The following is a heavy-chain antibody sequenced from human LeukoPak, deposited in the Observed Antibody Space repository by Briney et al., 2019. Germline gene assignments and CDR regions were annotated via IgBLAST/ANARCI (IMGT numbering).Heavy chain of an antibody. V-gene: IGHV1-2*02. CDR1: GYIFTGFY. CDR2: INPNNGDT. J-gene: IGHJ5*02. D-gene: IGHD2-2*01. Sequence: ASVTVSFMGSGYIFTGFYLHWLRQAPAQGPAWMGWINPNNGDTKYAQTFHDRVTMTRDTSLTTAYMELTRLKSDDTGFYYCARNGQLLSGGNWFDPWGQGALVTVSS. CDR3: ARNGQLLSGGNWFDP.